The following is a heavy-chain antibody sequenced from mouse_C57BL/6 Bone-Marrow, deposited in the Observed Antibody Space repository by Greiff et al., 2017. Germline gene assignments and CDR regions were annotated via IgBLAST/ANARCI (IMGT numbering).Heavy chain of an antibody. CDR2: IDPSDSET. V-gene: IGHV1-52*01. CDR1: GYTFTSYW. D-gene: IGHD1-1*02. CDR3: AREGGPYYFDY. Sequence: QVQLPQPGAELVRPGSSVKLSCKASGYTFTSYWMHWVNQRPIQCLEWICNIDPSDSETHYTQKFKDHATLTVDKSSSTAYMQLSSLTSEDSAVYYCAREGGPYYFDYWGQGTTLTVSS. J-gene: IGHJ2*01.